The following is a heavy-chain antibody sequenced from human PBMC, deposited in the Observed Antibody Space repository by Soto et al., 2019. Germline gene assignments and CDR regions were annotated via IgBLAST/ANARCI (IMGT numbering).Heavy chain of an antibody. Sequence: QVQLVESGGGVVQPGESLRLSCAASGFNFSSHGLHWVRQAPGKGLEWVAVSSYDGSHKLSTESVKGRFTISRDNSKNTLSLQMNRLRTEATAVYYCAKYLGWPRTSYPDYWCQGIRVTVSS. CDR1: GFNFSSHG. CDR2: SSYDGSHK. V-gene: IGHV3-30*18. D-gene: IGHD5-12*01. J-gene: IGHJ4*02. CDR3: AKYLGWPRTSYPDY.